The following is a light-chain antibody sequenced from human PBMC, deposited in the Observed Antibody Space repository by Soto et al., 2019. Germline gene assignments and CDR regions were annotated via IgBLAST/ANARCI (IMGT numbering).Light chain of an antibody. Sequence: QPVLTQSPSASASLGASVKLTCTLSSRHSTYAISWHQHQAERGPRFLMKVNSNGSHNKGDGIPDRFSGSSYGADHYLTISSLQSEDEADYYCQTWASGIQVFGGGTKLTVL. V-gene: IGLV4-69*01. CDR2: VNSNGSH. CDR1: SRHSTYA. J-gene: IGLJ2*01. CDR3: QTWASGIQV.